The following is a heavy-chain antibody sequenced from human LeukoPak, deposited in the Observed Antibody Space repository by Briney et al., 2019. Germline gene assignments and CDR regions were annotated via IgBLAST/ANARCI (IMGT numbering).Heavy chain of an antibody. CDR1: GNAFTDYY. CDR2: INPNSGGT. J-gene: IGHJ6*02. Sequence: ASVKVSCKTSGNAFTDYYLHWVRQAPGQGLEWMGWINPNSGGTEYAQKFQGRVTMTRDTSASTAYMELNRLRYDDTAVFYCVRDHCTSPGCYEYYCYGMDVWGQGTTVTVSS. CDR3: VRDHCTSPGCYEYYCYGMDV. V-gene: IGHV1-2*02. D-gene: IGHD2-2*01.